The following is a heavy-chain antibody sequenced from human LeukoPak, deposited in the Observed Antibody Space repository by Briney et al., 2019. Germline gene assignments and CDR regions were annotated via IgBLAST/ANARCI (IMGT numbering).Heavy chain of an antibody. CDR1: GGTFRSYA. CDR3: ASSGRGYSGYDSGFDY. CDR2: ILPFFGTA. J-gene: IGHJ4*02. Sequence: SVKVSCTASGGTFRSYAISWVRQAPGQGLEGMGGILPFFGTANYAHKFKGRVTITTDESTSTAYMELSSLRSEDTAVYYCASSGRGYSGYDSGFDYWGQGTLVTVSS. V-gene: IGHV1-69*05. D-gene: IGHD5-12*01.